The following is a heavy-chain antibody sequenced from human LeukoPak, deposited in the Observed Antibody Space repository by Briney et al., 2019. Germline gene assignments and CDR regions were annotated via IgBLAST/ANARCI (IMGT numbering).Heavy chain of an antibody. CDR2: IKSKTDGGTT. V-gene: IGHV3-15*01. D-gene: IGHD2-21*01. CDR3: TTLGHIS. CDR1: GFTFRNFW. J-gene: IGHJ4*02. Sequence: GGSLRLSCAASGFTFRNFWMSWVRQAPGKGLEWVARIKSKTDGGTTDYAAPVKGRSTISRDDSKNTLYLQMNSLKTEDTAVYYCTTLGHISWGQGILVTVSS.